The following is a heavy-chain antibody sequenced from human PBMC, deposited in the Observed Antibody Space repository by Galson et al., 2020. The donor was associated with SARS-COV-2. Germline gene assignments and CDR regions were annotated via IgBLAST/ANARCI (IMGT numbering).Heavy chain of an antibody. V-gene: IGHV1-2*04. CDR2: INPNSGDT. CDR3: ARETERPTFNYFDY. D-gene: IGHD3-3*02. CDR1: GYTFTGYY. J-gene: IGHJ4*02. Sequence: GESLKISCKASGYTFTGYYIHWVRQAPGQGPEWMGWINPNSGDTNHGQQLQGWVTMTRDPSITTAYMELSRLRSDDTAVYYCARETERPTFNYFDYWGQGTLVTVSS.